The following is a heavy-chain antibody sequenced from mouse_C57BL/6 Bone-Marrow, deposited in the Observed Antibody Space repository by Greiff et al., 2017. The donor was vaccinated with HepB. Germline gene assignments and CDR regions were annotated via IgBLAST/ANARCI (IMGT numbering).Heavy chain of an antibody. J-gene: IGHJ2*01. V-gene: IGHV1-18*01. D-gene: IGHD2-3*01. CDR3: ARVDGYLFFDY. Sequence: EVQLVESGPELVKPGASVKIPCKASGYTFTDYNMDWVKQSHGKSLEWIGAINPNNGGTIYNQKFKGKATLTVDKSSSTAYMELRSLTSEDTAVYYCARVDGYLFFDYWGQGTTLTVSS. CDR1: GYTFTDYN. CDR2: INPNNGGT.